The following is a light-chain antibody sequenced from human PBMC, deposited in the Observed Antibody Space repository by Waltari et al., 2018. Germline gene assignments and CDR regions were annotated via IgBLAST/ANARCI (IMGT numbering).Light chain of an antibody. CDR3: QNHERLPAA. Sequence: VLTQSPGTLSLSPGETATLSCRASQSISKYLVWYQQRPGHAPRLLIYAASTRATGGPDRVSGSGYGTDFTLTISRLEPEDFAVYYCQNHERLPAAFGQGTKVEIK. CDR1: QSISKY. CDR2: AAS. J-gene: IGKJ1*01. V-gene: IGKV3-20*01.